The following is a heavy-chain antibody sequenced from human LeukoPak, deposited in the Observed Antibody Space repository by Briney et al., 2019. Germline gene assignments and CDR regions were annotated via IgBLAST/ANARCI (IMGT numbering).Heavy chain of an antibody. CDR2: INSDGSST. J-gene: IGHJ4*02. D-gene: IGHD5-12*01. Sequence: SGGSLRLSCAASGSTFSSYWMHWVRQAPGKGLVWVSRINSDGSSTRYADSVKGRFTISRDNSKNTLYLQMNSLRAEDTAVYYCARAPDSGPSVDYWGQGTLVTVSS. CDR3: ARAPDSGPSVDY. CDR1: GSTFSSYW. V-gene: IGHV3-74*01.